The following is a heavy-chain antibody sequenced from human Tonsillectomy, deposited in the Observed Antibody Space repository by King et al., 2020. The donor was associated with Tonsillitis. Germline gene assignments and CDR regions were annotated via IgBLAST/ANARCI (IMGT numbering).Heavy chain of an antibody. D-gene: IGHD6-13*01. CDR3: ARSGSWNQLES. Sequence: VQLVQSGGGVVQPGRSLRLSCAASGFTFRSYGMHWVRQAPGKGLEWVAIIWYDGSNKFYADSVKGRFTISRDNSKNTLYLQMSSLRAEDTAVYYCARSGSWNQLESWGQGTLVTVSS. V-gene: IGHV3-33*08. J-gene: IGHJ4*02. CDR1: GFTFRSYG. CDR2: IWYDGSNK.